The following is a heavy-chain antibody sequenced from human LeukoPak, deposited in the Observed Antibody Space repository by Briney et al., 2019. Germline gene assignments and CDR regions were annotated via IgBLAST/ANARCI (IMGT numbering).Heavy chain of an antibody. CDR3: AKGPYYDILTGYYGYYYYYMDV. J-gene: IGHJ6*03. Sequence: GGSLRLSCAASGFTFSSYGMHWVRQAPGKGLEWVAFIRYDGSNKYYADSVKGRFTISRDNSKNTLYLQMNSLRAEDTAVYYCAKGPYYDILTGYYGYYYYYMDVWGKGTTVTISS. D-gene: IGHD3-9*01. V-gene: IGHV3-30*02. CDR2: IRYDGSNK. CDR1: GFTFSSYG.